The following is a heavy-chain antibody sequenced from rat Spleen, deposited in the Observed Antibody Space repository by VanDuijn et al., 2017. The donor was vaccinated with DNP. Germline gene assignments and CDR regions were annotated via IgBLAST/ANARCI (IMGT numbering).Heavy chain of an antibody. CDR3: TTSGSAGFVY. CDR2: ISPTGSNT. Sequence: EVQLVESGGGLVQPGRSLKLSCAASGLTFSNYNMSWVRQAPTKGLEWVASISPTGSNTFYRDSVTGRFTISRDNAKSTLYLQMDSLRSEDTATYYCTTSGSAGFVYWGQGVMVTVSS. V-gene: IGHV5-25*01. CDR1: GLTFSNYN. D-gene: IGHD5-1*01. J-gene: IGHJ2*01.